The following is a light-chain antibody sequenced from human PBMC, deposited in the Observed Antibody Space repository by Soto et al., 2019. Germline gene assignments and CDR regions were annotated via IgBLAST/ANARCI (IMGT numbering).Light chain of an antibody. CDR1: SGSVSTSYY. J-gene: IGLJ3*02. CDR3: VLYMGSGLLV. Sequence: QAVVTQEPSLSVSPGGTVTLTCGLNSGSVSTSYYPRWYQQTPGQAPRTLIYSTNSRSSGVPNRFSGSILGNKAALTITGAQVDDECDYYCVLYMGSGLLVFGGGTKRTVL. CDR2: STN. V-gene: IGLV8-61*01.